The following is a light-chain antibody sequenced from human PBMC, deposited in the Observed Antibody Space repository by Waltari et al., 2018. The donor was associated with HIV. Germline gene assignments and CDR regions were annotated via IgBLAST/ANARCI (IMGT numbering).Light chain of an antibody. CDR1: NNDIGSYDF. CDR3: SSYTNRQTLA. Sequence: QSVLTQPASMSGSPGQSITISCTGTNNDIGSYDFVSWYQQHPGGAPQLIIFGVTRRPSVVSSRFSGSKSGNTASLIISGLQADDEADYYCSSYTNRQTLAFGGGTKLTVL. J-gene: IGLJ3*02. V-gene: IGLV2-14*01. CDR2: GVT.